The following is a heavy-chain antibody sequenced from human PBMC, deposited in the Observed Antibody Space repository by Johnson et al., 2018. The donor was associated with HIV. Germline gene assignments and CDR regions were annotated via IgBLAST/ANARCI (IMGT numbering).Heavy chain of an antibody. Sequence: GLEWVGRIKSKTYGGTTDYAAPVKGRFTISRDNSKNTLYLQMNSLRAEDTAVYYCAKCIWGSSLIDVFDIWGQGTMVTVSS. D-gene: IGHD6-13*01. J-gene: IGHJ3*02. V-gene: IGHV3-15*01. CDR2: IKSKTYGGTT. CDR3: AKCIWGSSLIDVFDI.